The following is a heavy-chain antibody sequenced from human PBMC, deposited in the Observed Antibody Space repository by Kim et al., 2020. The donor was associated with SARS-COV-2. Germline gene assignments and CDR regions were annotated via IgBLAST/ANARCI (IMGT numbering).Heavy chain of an antibody. Sequence: ASVKVSCKASGYTFTSYAMHWVRQAPGQRLEWMGWINTGNGNTKYAQMFQVRVTITRDTSATTAYMELSSLRSEDTAVYYCARGYCDSTSCFAFAFDY. CDR3: ARGYCDSTSCFAFAFDY. V-gene: IGHV1-3*04. CDR2: INTGNGNT. J-gene: IGHJ4*01. D-gene: IGHD2-2*01. CDR1: GYTFTSYA.